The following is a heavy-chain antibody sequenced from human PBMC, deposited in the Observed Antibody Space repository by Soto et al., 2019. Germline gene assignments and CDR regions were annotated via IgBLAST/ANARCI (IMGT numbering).Heavy chain of an antibody. V-gene: IGHV4-59*11. CDR2: IYYNRNT. CDR1: GGSISNHY. J-gene: IGHJ4*02. D-gene: IGHD7-27*01. CDR3: ARANWYSEY. Sequence: QVQLQESGPGLVKPSETLSLTCTVSGGSISNHYWSWIRQPPGNGLEWIGYIYYNRNTNYNPSLKSRVNVSVDTSKNQISVKLSSVTAADTAVYYCARANWYSEYWGQGTLVTVSS.